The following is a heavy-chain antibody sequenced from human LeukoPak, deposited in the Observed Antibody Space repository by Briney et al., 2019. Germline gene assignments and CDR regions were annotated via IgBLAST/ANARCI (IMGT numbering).Heavy chain of an antibody. CDR2: ISSNGSPI. J-gene: IGHJ4*02. V-gene: IGHV3-48*03. Sequence: GGSLRLSCAASGFTFSSYEMNWVRQAPGKGLEWVSYISSNGSPIFYADSVKGRFTISRDNTKNSLSLLMNSLRAEDTAVYYCARDGGSGILDWGQGTLVTVSS. D-gene: IGHD3-10*01. CDR1: GFTFSSYE. CDR3: ARDGGSGILD.